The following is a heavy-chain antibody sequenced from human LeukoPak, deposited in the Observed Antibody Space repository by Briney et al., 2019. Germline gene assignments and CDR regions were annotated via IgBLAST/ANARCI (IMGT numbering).Heavy chain of an antibody. D-gene: IGHD3-16*01. CDR1: GGSVSSGSYY. V-gene: IGHV4-61*01. J-gene: IGHJ4*02. CDR3: ARQPHFYYDYVWGSSYYFDY. Sequence: SETLSLTCTVSGGSVSSGSYYWSWIRQPPGKGLEWIGYIYYSGSTNYNPSLKSRVTISVDTSKNQFSLKLGSVTAADTAVYYCARQPHFYYDYVWGSSYYFDYWGQGTLVTVSS. CDR2: IYYSGST.